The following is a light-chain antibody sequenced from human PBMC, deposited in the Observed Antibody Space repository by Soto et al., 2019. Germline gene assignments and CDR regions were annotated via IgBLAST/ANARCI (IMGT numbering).Light chain of an antibody. CDR1: SSDVGTYNY. V-gene: IGLV2-14*01. CDR3: SSYTNNSPYV. J-gene: IGLJ1*01. CDR2: EVS. Sequence: QSALTQPASVSGSPGQSITISCTGSSSDVGTYNYVSWYQQHPGKAPKLMIYEVSNRPSGVSNRFSGSKSGNTASLTISGLQAEDEADYYCSSYTNNSPYVFGTGTKLTVL.